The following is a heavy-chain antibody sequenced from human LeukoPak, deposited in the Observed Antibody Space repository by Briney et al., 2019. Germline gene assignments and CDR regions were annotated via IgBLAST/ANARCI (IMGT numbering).Heavy chain of an antibody. CDR3: ARGGYRTYFDY. Sequence: GGSLRLSCAASGFNFSSYEMNWVRQAPGKGLEWVSYISSSGSTIYYADSVKGRFTISRDNAKNSLYLQMNSLRAEDTAVYYCARGGYRTYFDYWGQGTLVTVSS. CDR2: ISSSGSTI. D-gene: IGHD5-12*01. V-gene: IGHV3-48*03. J-gene: IGHJ4*02. CDR1: GFNFSSYE.